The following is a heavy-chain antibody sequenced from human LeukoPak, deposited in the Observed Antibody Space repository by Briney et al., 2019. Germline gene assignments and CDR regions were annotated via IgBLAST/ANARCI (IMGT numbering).Heavy chain of an antibody. CDR1: GFTFSSYA. Sequence: PGGSLRLSCAASGFTFSSYAMNWVRQAPGRGLEWVSAVTGSGGSTYYADSVKGRFTTSRDNSKNTLYLQMNSLRAEDTAVYYCAKVRVADRDYYYYGMDVWGQGTTVTVS. V-gene: IGHV3-23*01. J-gene: IGHJ6*02. CDR3: AKVRVADRDYYYYGMDV. D-gene: IGHD2-15*01. CDR2: VTGSGGST.